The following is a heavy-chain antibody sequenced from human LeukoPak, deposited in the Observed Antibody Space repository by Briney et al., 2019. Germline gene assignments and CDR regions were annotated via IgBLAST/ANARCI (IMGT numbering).Heavy chain of an antibody. CDR3: SRGRADGYSGYDFGDY. CDR2: INPNSGGT. Sequence: ASVKVSCKASGYTFTGYYMHWVRQAPGQGLEWMGWINPNSGGTDYAQKFQGRVTMARDTSISTAYMELSSLTSDDTAVYYCSRGRADGYSGYDFGDYWGQGTLATVSS. CDR1: GYTFTGYY. D-gene: IGHD5-12*01. J-gene: IGHJ4*02. V-gene: IGHV1-2*02.